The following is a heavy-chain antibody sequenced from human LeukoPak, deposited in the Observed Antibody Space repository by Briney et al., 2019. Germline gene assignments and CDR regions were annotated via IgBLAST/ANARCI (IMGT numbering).Heavy chain of an antibody. CDR1: GFTFSSYG. V-gene: IGHV3-30*18. CDR3: AKFGGSYEVGFDY. CDR2: ISYDGSNK. D-gene: IGHD1-26*01. Sequence: GRSLRLSCAASGFTFSSYGMPWVRQAPGKGLEWVAVISYDGSNKYYADSVKGRFTISRDNSKNTLYLQMNSLRAEDTAVYYCAKFGGSYEVGFDYWGHGNLITVSS. J-gene: IGHJ4*01.